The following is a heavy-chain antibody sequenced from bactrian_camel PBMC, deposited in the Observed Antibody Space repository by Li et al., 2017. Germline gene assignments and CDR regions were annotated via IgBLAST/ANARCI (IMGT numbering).Heavy chain of an antibody. CDR2: IYTGDDSA. J-gene: IGHJ4*01. CDR3: AASLGKTYCSAAYFLSRLRPKFGF. V-gene: IGHV3S1*01. Sequence: HVQLVESGGGSVQAGGSLTLSCVVSGYTYSNYCLGWFCQAPGKEREGVALIYTGDDSAYYDDSVKGRFTISLDNAKNTLYVQMNSLRPEDTAMYYCAASLGKTYCSAAYFLSRLRPKFGFWGQGTQVTVS. D-gene: IGHD5*01. CDR1: GYTYSNYC.